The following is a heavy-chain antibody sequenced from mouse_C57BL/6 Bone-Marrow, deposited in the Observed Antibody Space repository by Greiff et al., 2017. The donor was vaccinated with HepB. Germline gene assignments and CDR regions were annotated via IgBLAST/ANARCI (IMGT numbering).Heavy chain of an antibody. CDR3: ARDQGIYYDYDEGFAY. V-gene: IGHV3-6*01. J-gene: IGHJ3*01. CDR2: ISYDGSN. D-gene: IGHD2-4*01. Sequence: EVQVVESGPGLVKPSQSLSLTCSVTGYSITSGYYWNWIRQFPGNKLEWMGYISYDGSNNYNPSLKNRISITRDTSKNQFFLKLNSVTTEDTATYYCARDQGIYYDYDEGFAYWGQGTLVTVSA. CDR1: GYSITSGYY.